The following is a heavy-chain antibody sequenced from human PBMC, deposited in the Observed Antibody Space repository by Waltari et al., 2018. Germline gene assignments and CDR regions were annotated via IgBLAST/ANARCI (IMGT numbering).Heavy chain of an antibody. Sequence: EVQLVESGGGLVQPGGSLKLSCAASGFTFSGSAMHWVRQASGKGLEWVGRIRSKANSYATAYAASVKGRITISRDDSKNTAYLQMNSLKTEDTAVYYCTRLIYSVTAYGMDVWGQGTTVTVSS. V-gene: IGHV3-73*01. D-gene: IGHD4-4*01. CDR2: IRSKANSYAT. CDR1: GFTFSGSA. CDR3: TRLIYSVTAYGMDV. J-gene: IGHJ6*02.